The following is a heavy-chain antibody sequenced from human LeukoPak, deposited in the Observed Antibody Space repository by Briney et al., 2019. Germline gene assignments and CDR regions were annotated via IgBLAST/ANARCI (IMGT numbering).Heavy chain of an antibody. D-gene: IGHD7-27*01. CDR3: ATVTLSQLTGEPRGFDAFDI. CDR1: GYTFTSYG. CDR2: ISAYNGNT. Sequence: GASVKVSCKASGYTFTSYGISWVRQAPGQGLEWMGWISAYNGNTNYAQKLQGRVTMTTDTSTSTAYMELSSLRSEDTAVYYCATVTLSQLTGEPRGFDAFDIWGQGTMVTVSS. J-gene: IGHJ3*02. V-gene: IGHV1-18*01.